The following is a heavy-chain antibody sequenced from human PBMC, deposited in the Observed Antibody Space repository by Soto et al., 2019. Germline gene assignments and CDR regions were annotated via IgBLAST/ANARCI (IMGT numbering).Heavy chain of an antibody. J-gene: IGHJ4*02. CDR2: FHWDDDK. CDR1: GFSLSTRGVA. V-gene: IGHV2-5*02. CDR3: AHSPSYCTPGVCDLTHFDS. Sequence: QITLKESGPTLVKPTQSLTLTCTLSGFSLSTRGVAVGWIRQPPGKALEWLALFHWDDDKRYSPSLQSRLTITKDTTKSQVLLTVSNLGPGDTATYYGAHSPSYCTPGVCDLTHFDSWGQGTLVTVSS. D-gene: IGHD2-8*01.